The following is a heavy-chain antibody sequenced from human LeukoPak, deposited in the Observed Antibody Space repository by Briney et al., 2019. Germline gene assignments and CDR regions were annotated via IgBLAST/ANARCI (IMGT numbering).Heavy chain of an antibody. CDR3: ARGIRDYVWGSYRFQH. J-gene: IGHJ1*01. V-gene: IGHV4-34*01. D-gene: IGHD3-16*02. CDR2: INHSGST. CDR1: GGSFSGYY. Sequence: SETLSLTCAVYGGSFSGYYWSWIRQPPGKGLEWIGEINHSGSTNYNPSLKSRVTISVDTSKNQFSLKLSSVTAADTAVYYCARGIRDYVWGSYRFQHWGQGTLSPSPQ.